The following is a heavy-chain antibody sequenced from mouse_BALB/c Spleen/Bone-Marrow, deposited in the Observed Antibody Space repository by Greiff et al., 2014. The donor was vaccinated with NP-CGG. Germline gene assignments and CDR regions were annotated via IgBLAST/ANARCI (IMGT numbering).Heavy chain of an antibody. Sequence: VQLKHSGPELVKPGASMKISCKASGYSFTGYTMNWVKQSHGKNLEWIGLINPYNGGTSYNQKFKGKATLTVDKSSSTAYMELLSLTSEDSAVYYCARDYYGSSYGFAYWGQGTLVTVSA. CDR2: INPYNGGT. V-gene: IGHV1-26*01. CDR1: GYSFTGYT. D-gene: IGHD1-1*01. CDR3: ARDYYGSSYGFAY. J-gene: IGHJ3*01.